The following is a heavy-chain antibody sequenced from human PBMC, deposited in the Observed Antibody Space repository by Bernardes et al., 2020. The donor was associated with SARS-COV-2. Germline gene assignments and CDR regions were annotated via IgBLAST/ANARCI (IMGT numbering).Heavy chain of an antibody. V-gene: IGHV3-7*01. CDR1: GFTFSNYW. D-gene: IGHD3-22*01. Sequence: GGSLRLSCAASGFTFSNYWMTWVRQAPGKGLEWVANIKQDGSDKYYVGSVKGRFTISRDNARNSLSLQMTSLRAEDTALYYCARELPYYFDSSEIDAFDIWGQGTMVTVSS. CDR2: IKQDGSDK. J-gene: IGHJ3*02. CDR3: ARELPYYFDSSEIDAFDI.